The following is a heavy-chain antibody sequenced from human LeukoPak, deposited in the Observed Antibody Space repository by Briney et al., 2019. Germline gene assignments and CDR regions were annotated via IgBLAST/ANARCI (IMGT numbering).Heavy chain of an antibody. Sequence: GGSLRLSCAASGFTFSNFEMNWVRQAPGKGLEWVSYISSPGITIYYADSVKGRFSISRDNAKNSLYLQMNSLRAEDTAVYYCATIDYWGQGTLVTVSS. CDR1: GFTFSNFE. J-gene: IGHJ4*02. V-gene: IGHV3-48*03. CDR2: ISSPGITI. CDR3: ATIDY.